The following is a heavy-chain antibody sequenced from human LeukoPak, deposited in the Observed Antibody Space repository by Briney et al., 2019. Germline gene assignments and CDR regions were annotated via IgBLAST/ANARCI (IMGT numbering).Heavy chain of an antibody. CDR1: GGSISSSSYY. CDR3: ARQTGSGLFILP. V-gene: IGHV4-39*01. Sequence: SETLSLTCTVSGGSISSSSYYWGWIRQPPGKGLEWIGSIYYSGNTYYDASLKSQVSISMDTSKNQFSLRLTSVTAADTAVYYCARQTGSGLFILPGGQGTLVTVSS. J-gene: IGHJ4*02. D-gene: IGHD3/OR15-3a*01. CDR2: IYYSGNT.